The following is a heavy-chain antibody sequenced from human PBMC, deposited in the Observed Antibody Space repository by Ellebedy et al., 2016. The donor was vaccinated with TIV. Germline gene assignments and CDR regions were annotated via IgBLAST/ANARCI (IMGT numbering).Heavy chain of an antibody. V-gene: IGHV1-3*01. D-gene: IGHD6-13*01. CDR2: INAGNGNT. CDR3: ARAPRIAAAETFDY. CDR1: GYTFTSYA. J-gene: IGHJ4*02. Sequence: ASVKVSCXASGYTFTSYAMHWVRQAPGQRLEWMGWINAGNGNTEYSQKFQGRVTITRDTSASTVYMELSSLRSEDTAVYYCARAPRIAAAETFDYWGQGTLVTVSS.